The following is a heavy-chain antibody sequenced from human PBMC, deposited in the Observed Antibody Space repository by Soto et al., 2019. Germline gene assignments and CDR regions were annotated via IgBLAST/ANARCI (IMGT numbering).Heavy chain of an antibody. CDR1: GYSFTNYW. Sequence: RGESLKISCKGSGYSFTNYWIGWVRQMPGKGLEWMGIIFPGDSDTRYSPSFQGQVTISADKSISTAYLQWSSLKASETAIYYCARHDDDLLTGYSHGMDVWGQGTAVTVSS. V-gene: IGHV5-51*01. D-gene: IGHD3-9*01. J-gene: IGHJ6*02. CDR3: ARHDDDLLTGYSHGMDV. CDR2: IFPGDSDT.